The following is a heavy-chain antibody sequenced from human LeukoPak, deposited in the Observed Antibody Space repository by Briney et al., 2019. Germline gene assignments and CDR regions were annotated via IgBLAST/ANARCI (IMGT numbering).Heavy chain of an antibody. Sequence: PGGSLRLSCAASEFTFSSYWMSWVCQAPGKGLEWVANIKQDGSEKYFVGSVKGRFTISRDNAKNSLYLQMNRLRAEDTAVYYCARDRGSGWSLAGYMDVWGKGTTVTVSS. D-gene: IGHD6-19*01. CDR3: ARDRGSGWSLAGYMDV. CDR2: IKQDGSEK. CDR1: EFTFSSYW. J-gene: IGHJ6*03. V-gene: IGHV3-7*01.